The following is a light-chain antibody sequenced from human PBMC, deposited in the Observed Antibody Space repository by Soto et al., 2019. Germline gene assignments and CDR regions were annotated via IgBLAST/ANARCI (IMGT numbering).Light chain of an antibody. V-gene: IGKV1-5*03. Sequence: DIHRTQSPSSLPASLGERVTITVRASQSISNWLAWYQQKPGTAPKVLIYKASTLKSGVPSRFSGSGSGTEFTLTISSLQPDDFATYYCQHYNSYSEAFGQGTKVDIK. CDR3: QHYNSYSEA. CDR1: QSISNW. CDR2: KAS. J-gene: IGKJ1*01.